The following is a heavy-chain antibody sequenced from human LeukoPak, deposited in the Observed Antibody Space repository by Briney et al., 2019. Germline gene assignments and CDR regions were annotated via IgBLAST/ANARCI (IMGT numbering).Heavy chain of an antibody. CDR1: GGTFSSYA. D-gene: IGHD2-2*01. CDR2: IIPILGIA. V-gene: IGHV1-69*04. J-gene: IGHJ4*02. Sequence: ASVKVSCKASGGTFSSYAISWVRQAPGQGLEWMGRIIPILGIANYAQKFQGRVTITADKSTSTAYMELRSLRSDDTAVYYCARVPPSAHQLLSSDYWGQGTLVTVSS. CDR3: ARVPPSAHQLLSSDY.